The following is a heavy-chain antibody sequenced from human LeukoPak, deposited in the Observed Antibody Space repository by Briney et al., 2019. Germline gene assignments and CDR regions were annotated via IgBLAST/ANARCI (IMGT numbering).Heavy chain of an antibody. J-gene: IGHJ6*02. CDR3: ARSYQDYYGMDV. CDR1: GYTFTSYD. V-gene: IGHV1-8*01. CDR2: MNPSSGNT. Sequence: ASVKVSCKASGYTFTSYDINWVRQATGQGLEWMGWMNPSSGNTGYAQKFQGRVTMTRNTSISTAYMELSSLRSEDTAVYYCARSYQDYYGMDVWGQGTTVTVSS. D-gene: IGHD1-26*01.